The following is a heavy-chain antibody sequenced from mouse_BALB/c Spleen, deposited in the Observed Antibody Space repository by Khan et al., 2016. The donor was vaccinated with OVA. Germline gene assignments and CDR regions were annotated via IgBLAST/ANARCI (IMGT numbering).Heavy chain of an antibody. CDR3: ARDYTAIAY. CDR1: GFSLTSYG. V-gene: IGHV2-9*02. J-gene: IGHJ3*01. Sequence: QVQLKESGPGLVAPSQSLSITCTVSGFSLTSYGVHWVRQPPGKGLEWLGIIWAGGSTNYNSAFMSRLSISKDNSKSHVFLQMNSLQTDDTAIYYCARDYTAIAYWGQGTLVTVSA. CDR2: IWAGGST. D-gene: IGHD1-2*01.